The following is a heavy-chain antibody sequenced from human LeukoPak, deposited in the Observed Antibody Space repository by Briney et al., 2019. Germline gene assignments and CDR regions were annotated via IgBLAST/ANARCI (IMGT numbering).Heavy chain of an antibody. V-gene: IGHV4-34*01. D-gene: IGHD2-21*01. Sequence: SETLSLTCAVYGGSFSGYYWSWIRQPPGKGLEWIGSIYYSGSTYYNPSLKSRVTISVDTSKNQFSLKLSSVTAADTAVYYCARRGVWTNYFDYWGQGTLVTVSS. CDR3: ARRGVWTNYFDY. CDR2: IYYSGST. J-gene: IGHJ4*02. CDR1: GGSFSGYY.